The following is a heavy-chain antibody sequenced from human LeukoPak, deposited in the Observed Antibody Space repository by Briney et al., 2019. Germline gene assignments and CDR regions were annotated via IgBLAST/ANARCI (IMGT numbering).Heavy chain of an antibody. V-gene: IGHV3-30*18. CDR3: AKDMGKLWWCLGD. Sequence: GGSLRLSCAASGFTFSNYGMHWVRQAPGKGLEWVALISNDGSNDYYGDSVEGRFTISRDNSKNTLYLQMNSLIPEDTAVYYCAKDMGKLWWCLGDWGQGTLVTVSS. CDR2: ISNDGSND. CDR1: GFTFSNYG. J-gene: IGHJ4*02. D-gene: IGHD2-21*01.